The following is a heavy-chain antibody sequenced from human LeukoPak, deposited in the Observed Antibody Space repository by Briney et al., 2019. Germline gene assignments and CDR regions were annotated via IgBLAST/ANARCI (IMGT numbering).Heavy chain of an antibody. CDR1: GGSISSTAYS. V-gene: IGHV4-39*01. Sequence: SETLSLTRAVSGGSISSTAYSWAWIRQPPGKGLEWIGNIYSSGSTYNNPSLKSRLTMAVDTSKNQFSLKLSSVTVADTAVYYCARGGALWTYDYWGQGTLVTVS. CDR2: IYSSGST. J-gene: IGHJ4*02. CDR3: ARGGALWTYDY. D-gene: IGHD2-21*01.